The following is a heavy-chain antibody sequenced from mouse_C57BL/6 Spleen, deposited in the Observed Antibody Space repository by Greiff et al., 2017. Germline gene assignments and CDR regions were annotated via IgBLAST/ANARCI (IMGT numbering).Heavy chain of an antibody. D-gene: IGHD2-1*01. CDR3: ARWDGNYDIDY. CDR1: GYTFTGYW. J-gene: IGHJ2*01. V-gene: IGHV1-9*01. CDR2: ILPGSGST. Sequence: VQLQQSGAELMKPGASVKLSCKATGYTFTGYWIEWVKQRPGHGLAWIGEILPGSGSTTYNEKFKGKATFTADTSSNTAYMQLSSLTTEDSASDYGARWDGNYDIDYWGQGTTLTVSS.